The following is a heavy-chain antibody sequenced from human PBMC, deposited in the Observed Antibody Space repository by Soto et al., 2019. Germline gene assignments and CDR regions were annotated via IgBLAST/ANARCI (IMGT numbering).Heavy chain of an antibody. Sequence: QVQLVESGGGVVQPGRSLRLSCAASGFTFSSYAMHWFRQAPGQGLEWVAVISYDGSNKYYADSVKGRFTISRDNSKNTLYLQMNSLRAEDTAVYYCARDPGGYDFWSGYSFGDYWGQGTLVTVSS. CDR1: GFTFSSYA. D-gene: IGHD3-3*01. J-gene: IGHJ4*02. V-gene: IGHV3-30-3*01. CDR2: ISYDGSNK. CDR3: ARDPGGYDFWSGYSFGDY.